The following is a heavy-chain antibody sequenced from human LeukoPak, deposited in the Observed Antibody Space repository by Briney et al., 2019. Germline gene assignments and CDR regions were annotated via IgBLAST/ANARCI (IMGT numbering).Heavy chain of an antibody. CDR2: IYYSGST. Sequence: SETLSLTCTVSGGSISSYYWSWIRQPPGKGLEWIGYIYYSGSTNYNPSLKSRVTISVDTSKNQFSLKLSSVTAADTAVYYCARGRSYYGSGSYLPRYWGQGTLVTVSS. D-gene: IGHD3-10*01. J-gene: IGHJ4*02. CDR3: ARGRSYYGSGSYLPRY. CDR1: GGSISSYY. V-gene: IGHV4-59*12.